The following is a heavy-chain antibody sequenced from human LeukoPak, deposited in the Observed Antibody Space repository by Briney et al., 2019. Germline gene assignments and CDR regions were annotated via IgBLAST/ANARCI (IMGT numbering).Heavy chain of an antibody. CDR1: GYTFTGYY. Sequence: ASVKVSCKASGYTFTGYYIHWVRQAPGQGLEWMGWFNPNSGGTNYAQKFQGRVTMTRDTSISTAYMELRRLTSDDTAVYYCARGWKEMATTDWGQGTLVTVSS. D-gene: IGHD5-24*01. CDR3: ARGWKEMATTD. CDR2: FNPNSGGT. V-gene: IGHV1-2*02. J-gene: IGHJ4*02.